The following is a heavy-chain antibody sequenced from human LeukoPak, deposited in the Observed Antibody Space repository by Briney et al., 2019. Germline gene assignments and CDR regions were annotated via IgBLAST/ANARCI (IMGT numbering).Heavy chain of an antibody. V-gene: IGHV3-7*03. Sequence: GGSLRLSCTASGFTFSTHWMTWVRQPPGKGLEWVANIKEDGSVKYYVDSVKGRFTISRDNTKNALYLQMNSLRADDTAVYFCARDSTWQFDYWGQGTLITVSS. CDR3: ARDSTWQFDY. CDR1: GFTFSTHW. CDR2: IKEDGSVK. J-gene: IGHJ4*02. D-gene: IGHD5-12*01.